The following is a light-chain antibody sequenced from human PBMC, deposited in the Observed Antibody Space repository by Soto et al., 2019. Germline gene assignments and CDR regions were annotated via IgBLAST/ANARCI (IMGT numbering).Light chain of an antibody. Sequence: QSALTQPTSVSGSPGQSITISCTGNSNDIGSYDYVSWYQQHPGKAPRLLIHGVRNRPSGISSRFSASKSGLTASLTISGLQAEDEADYYCCSFASDSPLVFGGGTKVTVL. CDR2: GVR. CDR1: SNDIGSYDY. J-gene: IGLJ3*02. V-gene: IGLV2-14*01. CDR3: CSFASDSPLV.